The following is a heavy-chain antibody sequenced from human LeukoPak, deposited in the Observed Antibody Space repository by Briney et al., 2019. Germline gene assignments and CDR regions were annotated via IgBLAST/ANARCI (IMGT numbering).Heavy chain of an antibody. CDR1: GYSISSSYY. CDR2: IYHSGNT. J-gene: IGHJ4*02. CDR3: ARGNWNDVVGYYFDY. V-gene: IGHV4-38-2*02. Sequence: PSETLSLTCTVSGYSISSSYYWGWIRQHPGKGLEWIGTIYHSGNTYYNPSLASRVIILVDTSKNEFSLQLGSVTAADTAVYYCARGNWNDVVGYYFDYWGQGTLVTVSS. D-gene: IGHD1-1*01.